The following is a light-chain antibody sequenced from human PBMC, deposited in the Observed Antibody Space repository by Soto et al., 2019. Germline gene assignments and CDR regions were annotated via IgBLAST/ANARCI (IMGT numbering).Light chain of an antibody. CDR3: QQANSFPRT. Sequence: DIQMTQSPSSVSASVGDRVTITCRASPDISSWLAWYQQKPGKAPKLLIYAASSLQSGVPSRFSGSGSGTDFKLTISSRQPQDFATDHCQQANSFPRTLGQGTKVEMK. CDR2: AAS. V-gene: IGKV1-12*01. CDR1: PDISSW. J-gene: IGKJ1*01.